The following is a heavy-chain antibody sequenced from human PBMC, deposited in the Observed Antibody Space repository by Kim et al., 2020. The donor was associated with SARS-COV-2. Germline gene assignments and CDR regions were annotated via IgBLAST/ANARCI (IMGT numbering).Heavy chain of an antibody. D-gene: IGHD2-2*01. CDR1: GFTFSDYY. J-gene: IGHJ4*02. Sequence: GGSLRLSCAASGFTFSDYYMSWIRQAPGKGLEWVSYISSSSSYTNYADSVKGRFTISRDNAKNSLYLQMNSLRAEDTAVYYCARAVSWGYCSSTSCPEIYYFDYWGQGTLVTVSS. CDR3: ARAVSWGYCSSTSCPEIYYFDY. CDR2: ISSSSSYT. V-gene: IGHV3-11*06.